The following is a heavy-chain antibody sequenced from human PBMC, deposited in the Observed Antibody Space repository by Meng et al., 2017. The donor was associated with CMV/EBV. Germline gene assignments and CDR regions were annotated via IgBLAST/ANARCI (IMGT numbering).Heavy chain of an antibody. CDR3: ARDDFDYYGMDV. CDR1: GFTFSSYA. V-gene: IGHV3-30*04. D-gene: IGHD3/OR15-3a*01. CDR2: ISYDGSNK. J-gene: IGHJ6*02. Sequence: GESLKISCAASGFTFSSYAMHWVRQAPGKGLEWVAVISYDGSNKNYADSVKGRFTISRDNSKNTLYLQMNSLRAEDTAVYYCARDDFDYYGMDVWGQGTTVTVSS.